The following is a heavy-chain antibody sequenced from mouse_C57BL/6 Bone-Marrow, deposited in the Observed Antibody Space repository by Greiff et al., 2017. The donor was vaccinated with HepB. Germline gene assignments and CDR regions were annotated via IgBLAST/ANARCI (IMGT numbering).Heavy chain of an antibody. D-gene: IGHD1-1*01. CDR3: AREEVYYGSSYGY. V-gene: IGHV5-4*01. Sequence: EVMLVESGGGLVKPGGSLKLSCAASGFTFSSYAMSWVRQTPEKRLEWVATISDGGSYTYYPDNVKGRFTISRDNAKNNLYLQMSHLKSEDTAMYYCAREEVYYGSSYGYWGQGTTLTVSS. CDR2: ISDGGSYT. CDR1: GFTFSSYA. J-gene: IGHJ2*01.